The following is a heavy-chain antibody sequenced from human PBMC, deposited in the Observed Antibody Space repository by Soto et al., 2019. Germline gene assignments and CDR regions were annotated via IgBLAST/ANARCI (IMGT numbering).Heavy chain of an antibody. Sequence: QVQLVQSGAEVKKPGSSVKVSCKASGGTFSSYAISWVRQAPGQGLGWMGGIIPIFGTANYAQKFQGRVTITADESTSTAYMELSSLRSEDTAVYYCARQWELLHLDWYFDLWGRGTLVTVSS. CDR3: ARQWELLHLDWYFDL. J-gene: IGHJ2*01. CDR2: IIPIFGTA. V-gene: IGHV1-69*01. D-gene: IGHD1-26*01. CDR1: GGTFSSYA.